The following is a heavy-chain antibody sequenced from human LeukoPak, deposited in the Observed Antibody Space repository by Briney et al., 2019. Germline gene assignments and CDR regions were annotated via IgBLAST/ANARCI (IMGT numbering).Heavy chain of an antibody. D-gene: IGHD1-26*01. Sequence: SETLSLTCTVSGVSISSYYWSWIRQPPGKGLEWIGYIFYSGNTIYNPSLRSRVTISADTSKNHFSLRLRSVTAADTAVYYCARLAAISGSDYPDDWGQGTLVTVSS. J-gene: IGHJ4*02. CDR1: GVSISSYY. V-gene: IGHV4-59*08. CDR3: ARLAAISGSDYPDD. CDR2: IFYSGNT.